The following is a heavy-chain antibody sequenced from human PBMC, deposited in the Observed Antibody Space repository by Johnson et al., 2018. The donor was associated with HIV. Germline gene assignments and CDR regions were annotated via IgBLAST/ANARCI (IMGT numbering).Heavy chain of an antibody. CDR3: TTDHGSRDAFDI. D-gene: IGHD1-14*01. Sequence: VQLVESGGGLVKPGGSLRLSCAASGFTFSNAWMSWVRQAPGKGLEWVGRIKSKTDGETTDYAAPVKGRFSISRDDSKNTLYVQRNSLKTEDTAVYYCTTDHGSRDAFDIWGQGTMVTVSS. CDR2: IKSKTDGETT. V-gene: IGHV3-15*01. J-gene: IGHJ3*02. CDR1: GFTFSNAW.